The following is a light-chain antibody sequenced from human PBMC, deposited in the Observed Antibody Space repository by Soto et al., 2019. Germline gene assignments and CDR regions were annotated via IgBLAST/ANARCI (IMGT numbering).Light chain of an antibody. CDR2: EVS. V-gene: IGLV2-14*01. CDR3: SSFTSAYTFV. J-gene: IGLJ1*01. Sequence: QSALAHPASVSGSPGQSIAISCTGTSSDVGGYNYVSWYQQHPGKAPKLLISEVSIRPSGVSDRFSGSKSGNTDSLTISGLQTEDEADYYCSSFTSAYTFVFGSGTKLTVL. CDR1: SSDVGGYNY.